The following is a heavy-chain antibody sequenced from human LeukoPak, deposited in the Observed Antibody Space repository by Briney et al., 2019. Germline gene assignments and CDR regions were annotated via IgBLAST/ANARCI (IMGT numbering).Heavy chain of an antibody. CDR3: AREYTMIVVANGGWFDP. D-gene: IGHD3-22*01. CDR2: IIPILGIA. Sequence: ASAKVSCKASGGTFSSYAISWVRQAPGQGLEWMGRIIPILGIANYAQKFQGRVTITADKSTSTAYMELSSLRSEDTAVYYCAREYTMIVVANGGWFDPWGQGTLVTVSS. V-gene: IGHV1-69*04. J-gene: IGHJ5*02. CDR1: GGTFSSYA.